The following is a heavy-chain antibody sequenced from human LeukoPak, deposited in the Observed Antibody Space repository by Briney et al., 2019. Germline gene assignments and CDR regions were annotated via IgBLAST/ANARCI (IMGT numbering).Heavy chain of an antibody. CDR2: ISSSGSTI. CDR1: GFTFSSYE. CDR3: ARDRVRYYYYYGMDV. D-gene: IGHD1-1*01. J-gene: IGHJ6*02. Sequence: GGSLRLSCAASGFTFSSYEMNWVRQAPGKGLEWVSYISSSGSTIYYADSVKGRFTISRDNAKNSLYLQMNSLRAEDTAAYYCARDRVRYYYYYGMDVWGQGTTVTVSS. V-gene: IGHV3-48*03.